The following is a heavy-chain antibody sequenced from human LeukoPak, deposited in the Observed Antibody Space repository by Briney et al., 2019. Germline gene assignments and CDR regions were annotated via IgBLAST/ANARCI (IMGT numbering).Heavy chain of an antibody. CDR2: ISSISSYI. CDR3: ASSYSSGH. J-gene: IGHJ4*02. Sequence: GGSLRLSCAASGFTFSSSSMNWVRQAPGNGLEWVSSISSISSYIYYADSVKGRFTISRDNGKNSLYLQMNSLRAEDTAVYYCASSYSSGHWGQGTLVTVSS. D-gene: IGHD6-19*01. CDR1: GFTFSSSS. V-gene: IGHV3-21*06.